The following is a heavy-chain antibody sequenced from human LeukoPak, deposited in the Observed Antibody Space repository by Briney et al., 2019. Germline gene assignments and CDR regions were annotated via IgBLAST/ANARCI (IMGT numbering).Heavy chain of an antibody. Sequence: SETLSLTCTVSGGSISSSSYYWGWIRQPPGKGLEWIGEINHSGSTNYNPSLKSRVTISVDTSKNQFSLKLSSVTAADTAVYYCARGRGVFDYWGQGTLVTVSS. CDR3: ARGRGVFDY. D-gene: IGHD3-10*01. CDR1: GGSISSSSYY. V-gene: IGHV4-39*07. CDR2: INHSGST. J-gene: IGHJ4*02.